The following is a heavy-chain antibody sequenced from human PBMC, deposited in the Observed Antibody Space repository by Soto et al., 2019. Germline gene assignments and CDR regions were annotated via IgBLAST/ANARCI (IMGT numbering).Heavy chain of an antibody. CDR2: IIRIFGTP. CDR3: ARQGSNDYYYYGMDV. Sequence: QVQLVQSGAEVKKPGSSVKVSCKASGGTFSSYAINWVRQAPGQGLEWMGGIIRIFGTPDYAQRFQGRVTITADESTSTAYMALSSLRSEDTAVYYCARQGSNDYYYYGMDVWGQGTTVTVSS. J-gene: IGHJ6*02. CDR1: GGTFSSYA. V-gene: IGHV1-69*12. D-gene: IGHD3-10*01.